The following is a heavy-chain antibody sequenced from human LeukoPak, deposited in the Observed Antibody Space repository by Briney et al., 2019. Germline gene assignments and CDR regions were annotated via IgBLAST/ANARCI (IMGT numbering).Heavy chain of an antibody. V-gene: IGHV4-30-4*01. CDR3: ARTYNGFDPFDY. CDR1: RGSNSRGVYY. J-gene: IGHJ4*02. Sequence: SQTLPLTRTVSRGSNSRGVYYGIWTRQPPGKGLEWIGYIYYGGSTYYNPSLKSRVTISVDTSKNQFSLKLSSVTAADTAVYYCARTYNGFDPFDYWGQGTLVTVSS. D-gene: IGHD5-12*01. CDR2: IYYGGST.